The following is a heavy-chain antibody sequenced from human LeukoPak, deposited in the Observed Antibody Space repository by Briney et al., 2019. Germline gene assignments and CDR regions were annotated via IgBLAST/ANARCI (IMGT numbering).Heavy chain of an antibody. CDR1: GGSSSISSYY. J-gene: IGHJ2*01. CDR2: VYYNGRT. Sequence: SETLSLTCTVSGGSSSISSYYWGWIRQAPGKGLEWIGSVYYNGRTYYTPSLESRVTISVDTSKNQFSLRLTSVTAADTAVYYCARGGGRFITLTVGSTGYFDLWGRGTLVTVSS. CDR3: ARGGGRFITLTVGSTGYFDL. V-gene: IGHV4-39*07. D-gene: IGHD3-22*01.